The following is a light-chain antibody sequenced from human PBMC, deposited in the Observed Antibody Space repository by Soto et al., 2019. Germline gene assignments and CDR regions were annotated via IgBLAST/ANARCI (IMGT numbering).Light chain of an antibody. V-gene: IGLV9-49*01. CDR2: VGTGGIVG. CDR1: SGYSNYK. Sequence: QPVLTQSPSASASLGDSVTLTCTLSSGYSNYKVDWYQQRPGKGPRFVMRVGTGGIVGPKGDGIPDRFSVLGLGLNRYMTIKNIQEEDESDYYCGADHGSGSNFVVVGGGTKLTVL. J-gene: IGLJ2*01. CDR3: GADHGSGSNFVV.